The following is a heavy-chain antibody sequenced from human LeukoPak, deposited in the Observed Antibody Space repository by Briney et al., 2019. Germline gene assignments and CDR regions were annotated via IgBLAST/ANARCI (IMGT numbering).Heavy chain of an antibody. V-gene: IGHV3-21*01. CDR3: ARPPFGSSLGDY. CDR1: GFTFSSYA. J-gene: IGHJ4*02. CDR2: ISYTGTYI. Sequence: GGSLRLSCAASGFTFSSYAMSWVRQAPGKGLEWVSSISYTGTYIYYADSVKGRFTISRDNAQNSLYLQMNSLRAEDTAVYYCARPPFGSSLGDYWGQGTLVTVSS. D-gene: IGHD2-15*01.